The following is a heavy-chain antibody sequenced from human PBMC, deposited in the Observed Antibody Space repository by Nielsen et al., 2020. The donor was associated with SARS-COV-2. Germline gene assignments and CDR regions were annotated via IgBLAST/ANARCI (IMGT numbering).Heavy chain of an antibody. CDR2: IKQDGSEK. D-gene: IGHD3-3*01. V-gene: IGHV3-7*03. Sequence: WIRQPPGKGLEWVANIKQDGSEKYYVDSVKGRFTISRDNAKNSLYLQMNSLRAEDTALYYCAKDSRYDFWSGYLGNWFDPWGQGTLVTVSS. J-gene: IGHJ5*02. CDR3: AKDSRYDFWSGYLGNWFDP.